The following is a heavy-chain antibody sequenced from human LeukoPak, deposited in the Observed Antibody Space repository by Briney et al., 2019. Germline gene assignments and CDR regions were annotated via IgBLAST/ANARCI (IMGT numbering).Heavy chain of an antibody. CDR2: ISGNGGNT. CDR3: ASGSGTYYSSYYYYGMDV. V-gene: IGHV3-23*01. D-gene: IGHD1-26*01. J-gene: IGHJ6*02. Sequence: PGGSLRLSCAASAFTFSNYAMSWVRQAPGKGLEWASGISGNGGNTYYADSVKGRFTNSRDNSKNTLYLQMNSLRAEDTGVYYCASGSGTYYSSYYYYGMDVWGQGTRSPSP. CDR1: AFTFSNYA.